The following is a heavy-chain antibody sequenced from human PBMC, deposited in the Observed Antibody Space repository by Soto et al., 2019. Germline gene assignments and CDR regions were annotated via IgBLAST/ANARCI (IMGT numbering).Heavy chain of an antibody. V-gene: IGHV4-30-2*01. J-gene: IGHJ4*02. Sequence: SETLSLTCAVSGGSISSGGYSWSWIRQPPGKGLEWIGYIYHSGSTYYNPSLKSRVTISVDRSKNQFSLKLISVTAADTAVYYCARAHGYSYGDFDYWGQGTLVTVSS. CDR2: IYHSGST. CDR1: GGSISSGGYS. CDR3: ARAHGYSYGDFDY. D-gene: IGHD5-18*01.